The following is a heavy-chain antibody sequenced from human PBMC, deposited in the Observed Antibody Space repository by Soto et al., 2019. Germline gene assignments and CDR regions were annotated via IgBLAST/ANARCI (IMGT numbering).Heavy chain of an antibody. CDR2: ISSGADSI. D-gene: IGHD3-10*01. V-gene: IGHV3-48*02. CDR1: GFTLSSYS. CDR3: SRPGGYGMDV. J-gene: IGHJ6*02. Sequence: EVQLVESGGGLVQPGGSLRLSCVASGFTLSSYSMTWVRQAPGKGLEWVSYISSGADSIYHADSVKGRFTISRDNAKNSLYLQMNNLRDDDTAVYFCSRPGGYGMDVWGQGTTVTVS.